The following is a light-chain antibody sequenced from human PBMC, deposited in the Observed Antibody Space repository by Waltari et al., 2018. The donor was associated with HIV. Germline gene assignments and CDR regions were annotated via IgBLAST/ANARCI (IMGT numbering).Light chain of an antibody. CDR2: GAS. Sequence: ELVLTQSPGTLSLSPGERATLSCRASQSVSSSYLAWYQQKPGQAPRLLIYGASSRATGIPDRFSGSGSGTDFTLTISRLEPEDFAVYYCQQYGSSSLTFGGGTKVEIK. V-gene: IGKV3-20*01. CDR1: QSVSSSY. CDR3: QQYGSSSLT. J-gene: IGKJ4*01.